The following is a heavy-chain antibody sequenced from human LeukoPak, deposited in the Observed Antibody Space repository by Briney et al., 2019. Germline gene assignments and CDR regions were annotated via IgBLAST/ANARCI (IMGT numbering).Heavy chain of an antibody. D-gene: IGHD1-14*01. CDR2: IYYSGST. J-gene: IGHJ3*02. V-gene: IGHV4-39*07. Sequence: PSETLSLTCTVSGGSISSSRNYWGWIRQPPGKGLEWIGSIYYSGSTYYNPSLKSRVTISVDTSKNQFSLKLSSVTAADTAVYYCARETVAFDIWGQGTMVTVSS. CDR1: GGSISSSRNY. CDR3: ARETVAFDI.